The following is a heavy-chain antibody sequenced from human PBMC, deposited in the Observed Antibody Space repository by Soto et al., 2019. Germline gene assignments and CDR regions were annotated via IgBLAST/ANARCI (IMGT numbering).Heavy chain of an antibody. Sequence: GGSLRLSCAASGFTVSSNYMSWVRQAPGKGLEWVSVIYSGGSTYYVDSVKGRFTISRHNSKNTLYLQMNSLRAEDTAVDDCARGYGDIVVVPAAMGMGYYYMDVWGKGTTVTVSS. V-gene: IGHV3-53*04. CDR1: GFTVSSNY. D-gene: IGHD2-2*01. J-gene: IGHJ6*03. CDR3: ARGYGDIVVVPAAMGMGYYYMDV. CDR2: IYSGGST.